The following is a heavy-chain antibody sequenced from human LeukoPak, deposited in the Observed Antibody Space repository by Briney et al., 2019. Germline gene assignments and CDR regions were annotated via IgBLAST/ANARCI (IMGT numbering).Heavy chain of an antibody. CDR1: GFTFSSYA. D-gene: IGHD3-22*01. Sequence: GGSLRLSCAASGFTFSSYAMSWVRQAPGKGLEWVSAISGSGGSTYYADSAKGRFTISRDNSKNTLYLQMNSLRAEDTAVYYCAKDLYYYDSSGYHDYWGQGTLVTVSS. J-gene: IGHJ4*02. CDR3: AKDLYYYDSSGYHDY. V-gene: IGHV3-23*01. CDR2: ISGSGGST.